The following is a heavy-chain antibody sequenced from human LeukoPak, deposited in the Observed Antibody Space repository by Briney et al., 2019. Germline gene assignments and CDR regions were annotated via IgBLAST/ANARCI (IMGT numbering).Heavy chain of an antibody. CDR1: GYTFTSYA. CDR2: INTNTGNP. Sequence: VASVKVSCKASGYTFTSYAMNWVRQAPGQGLEWMGWINTNTGNPTYAQGFTGRFVFSLDTSVSTAYLQISSLKAEDTAVYYCARERTASGSYSPDSYWGQGTLVTVSS. CDR3: ARERTASGSYSPDSY. V-gene: IGHV7-4-1*02. D-gene: IGHD1-26*01. J-gene: IGHJ4*02.